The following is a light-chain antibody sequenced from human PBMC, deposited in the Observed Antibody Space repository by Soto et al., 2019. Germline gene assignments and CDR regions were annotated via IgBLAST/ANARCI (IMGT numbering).Light chain of an antibody. CDR1: SSDVGSYDR. V-gene: IGLV2-23*02. CDR3: CSSVGGPNRV. J-gene: IGLJ3*02. CDR2: EVN. Sequence: QSALTQPASVSGSPGQSIAISCTGTSSDVGSYDRLSWYQQHPGKAPTLMIYEVNKRPSGVSNRCSGSKSGNTAPLTISGLQAEDEADYYCCSSVGGPNRVFGGGTKLTLL.